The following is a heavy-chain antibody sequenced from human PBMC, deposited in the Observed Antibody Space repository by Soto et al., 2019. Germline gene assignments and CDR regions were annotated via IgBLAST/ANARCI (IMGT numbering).Heavy chain of an antibody. CDR3: AKSSGYDGYWYFDL. V-gene: IGHV3-30*18. CDR2: ISYDGSNK. J-gene: IGHJ2*01. Sequence: GGSLRLSCAASGFTFSSYGMHWVRQAPGKGLEWVAVISYDGSNKYYADSVKGRFTISRDNSKNTLYLQMNSLRAEDTAVYYCAKSSGYDGYWYFDLWGRGTLVTVSS. CDR1: GFTFSSYG. D-gene: IGHD5-12*01.